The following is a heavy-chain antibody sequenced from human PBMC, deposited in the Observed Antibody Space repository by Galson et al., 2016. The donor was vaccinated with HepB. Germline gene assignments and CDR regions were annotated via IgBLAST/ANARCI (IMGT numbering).Heavy chain of an antibody. V-gene: IGHV3-74*01. CDR1: GFTFSRYW. D-gene: IGHD1-1*01. Sequence: SLRLSCAASGFTFSRYWMHWVRQVPGEGLVWVSRISSDGTNIVYADSVKGRFTISRDNAKNTLYLQMNSLRVEDTAVYYCGRDQTAAGPTTLAYWGQGTLVTVSS. CDR3: GRDQTAAGPTTLAY. CDR2: ISSDGTNI. J-gene: IGHJ4*02.